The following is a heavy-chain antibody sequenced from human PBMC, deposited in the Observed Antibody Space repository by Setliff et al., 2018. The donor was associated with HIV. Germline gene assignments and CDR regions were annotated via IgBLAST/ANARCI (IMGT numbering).Heavy chain of an antibody. J-gene: IGHJ4*02. V-gene: IGHV3-7*01. D-gene: IGHD3-9*01. CDR3: ATYLDISSFNHNFDF. CDR1: GFTFSNFF. Sequence: PGGSLRLSCAVSGFTFSNFFMYWVRQAPGKGLEWVANMNPDGSEKNYVDSVKGRFTISRDNAKNSLYLQMSSLRAEDTAVYYCATYLDISSFNHNFDFWAREPLVTVSS. CDR2: MNPDGSEK.